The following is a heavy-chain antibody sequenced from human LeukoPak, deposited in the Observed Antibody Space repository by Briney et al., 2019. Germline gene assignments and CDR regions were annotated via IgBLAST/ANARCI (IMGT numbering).Heavy chain of an antibody. CDR2: IIPILGIA. CDR1: GGTFSSYA. J-gene: IGHJ4*02. D-gene: IGHD6-13*01. CDR3: AREGIAAAGHFDY. Sequence: SVKVSCKASGGTFSSYAISWVRQAPGQGLEWMGRIIPILGIANYAQKFRGRVTITADKSTSTAYMELSSLRSEDTAVYYCAREGIAAAGHFDYWGQGTLVTVSS. V-gene: IGHV1-69*04.